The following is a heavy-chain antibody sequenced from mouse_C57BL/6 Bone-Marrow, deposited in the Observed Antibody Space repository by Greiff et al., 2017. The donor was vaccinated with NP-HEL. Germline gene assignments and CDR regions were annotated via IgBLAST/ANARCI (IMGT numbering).Heavy chain of an antibody. CDR3: ARYITTVVAKGGY. J-gene: IGHJ2*01. D-gene: IGHD1-1*01. CDR2: IDPSDSYT. CDR1: GYTFTSYW. V-gene: IGHV1-59*01. Sequence: VQLQQPGAELVRPGTSVKLSCKASGYTFTSYWMHWVKQRPGQGLEWIGVIDPSDSYTNYNQKFKGKATLNVDTSSSTAYMQLSSLTSEDSAVYYCARYITTVVAKGGYWGQGTTLTVSS.